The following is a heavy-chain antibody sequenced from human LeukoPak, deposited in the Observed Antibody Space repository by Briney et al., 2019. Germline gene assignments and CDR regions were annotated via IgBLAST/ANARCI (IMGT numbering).Heavy chain of an antibody. CDR2: FSAYNGNT. D-gene: IGHD2/OR15-2a*01. CDR1: GYTFTNFG. CDR3: ARQLSREYYYYYYYMDV. Sequence: ASVKVSCKASGYTFTNFGIGWVRQAPGQGLEWMGWFSAYNGNTNFAQKFQGRVTMTTDSSTRTAYMELRSLRSDDTAVYYCARQLSREYYYYYYYMDVWGKGTTVTVSS. J-gene: IGHJ6*03. V-gene: IGHV1-18*01.